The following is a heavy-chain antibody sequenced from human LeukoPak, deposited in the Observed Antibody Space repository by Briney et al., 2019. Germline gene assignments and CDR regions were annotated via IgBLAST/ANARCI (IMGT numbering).Heavy chain of an antibody. CDR2: ISYDGSNK. CDR3: AKSRGYYYNFDY. Sequence: PGRSLRLSCAASGFTFSSYGMHWVREAPGKGLEWVAVISYDGSNKYYADSVKGRFTISRDNSKNALYLQMNSLRAEDTAVYYCAKSRGYYYNFDYWGQGTLVSVSS. J-gene: IGHJ4*02. D-gene: IGHD3-22*01. CDR1: GFTFSSYG. V-gene: IGHV3-30*18.